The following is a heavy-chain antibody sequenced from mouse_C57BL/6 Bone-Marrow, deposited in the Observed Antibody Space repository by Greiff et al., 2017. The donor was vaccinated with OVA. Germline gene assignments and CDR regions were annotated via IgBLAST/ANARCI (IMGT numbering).Heavy chain of an antibody. J-gene: IGHJ3*01. V-gene: IGHV1-18*01. Sequence: VQLQQSGPELAKPGASVKIPCKASGYTFTDYNMDWVKQSHGKSLEWIGDINSNNGGTIYNQKFKGKATLTVDKSSSTAYMELRSLTSEDTAVYYCARGGYYEYDGGAWFANWGQGTLVTVSA. D-gene: IGHD2-4*01. CDR1: GYTFTDYN. CDR2: INSNNGGT. CDR3: ARGGYYEYDGGAWFAN.